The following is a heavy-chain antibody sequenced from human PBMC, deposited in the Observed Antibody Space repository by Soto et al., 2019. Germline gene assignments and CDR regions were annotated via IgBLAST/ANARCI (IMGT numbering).Heavy chain of an antibody. CDR2: IGFDGKTE. V-gene: IGHV3-33*01. J-gene: IGHJ4*02. CDR1: GFSLGSYG. D-gene: IGHD6-13*01. CDR3: AIEIGYISTWPAY. Sequence: QVQLVESGGGVVQPGRSLRLSCDVSGFSLGSYGMHWVRQAPDKGLEWVAVIGFDGKTENYGDSVQGRFTVSRDNSMNTLYLQMNSLRVEATAVYFCAIEIGYISTWPAYWGQGTLVTVSS.